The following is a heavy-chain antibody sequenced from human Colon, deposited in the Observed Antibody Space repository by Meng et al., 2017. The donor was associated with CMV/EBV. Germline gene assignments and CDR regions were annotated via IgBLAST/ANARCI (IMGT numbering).Heavy chain of an antibody. J-gene: IGHJ3*02. Sequence: LSCATSVFSFSCYWMHWVRQVPGQGLVWVSRINSDGTGTSYANSVKGRFTISRDNAKNTLYLQMNSLRAEDTAVYYCAIGDSHAFNIWGQGTMVTVSS. CDR2: INSDGTGT. V-gene: IGHV3-74*01. CDR3: AIGDSHAFNI. CDR1: VFSFSCYW. D-gene: IGHD2-21*02.